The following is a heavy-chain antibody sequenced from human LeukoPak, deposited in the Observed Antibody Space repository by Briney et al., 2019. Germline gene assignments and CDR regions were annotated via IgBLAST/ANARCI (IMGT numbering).Heavy chain of an antibody. J-gene: IGHJ5*02. CDR2: IYYSGST. D-gene: IGHD3-10*01. Sequence: SETLSLTCTVSGGSISSYYWSWIRQPPGKGLEWIGYIYYSGSTNYNPSLKSRVTISVDRSKNQFSLKLSSVTAADTAVYYCARTPSLYGSGSYYKGSNWFDPWGQGTLVTVSS. CDR3: ARTPSLYGSGSYYKGSNWFDP. CDR1: GGSISSYY. V-gene: IGHV4-59*12.